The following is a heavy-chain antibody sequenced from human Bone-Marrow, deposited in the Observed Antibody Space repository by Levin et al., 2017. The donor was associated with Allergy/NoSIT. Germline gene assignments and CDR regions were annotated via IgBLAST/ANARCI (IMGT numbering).Heavy chain of an antibody. CDR2: MNPNSGNT. V-gene: IGHV1-8*01. D-gene: IGHD3-3*01. J-gene: IGHJ6*02. CDR3: ARAASDRKYYDFWIGFYSPYDALDV. Sequence: ASVKVSCKASGYTFTSYDINWVRQATGQGLEWMGWMNPNSGNTGSAQKFQGRVTMTRNTSISTAYMEVSSLRAEDTAVYYCARAASDRKYYDFWIGFYSPYDALDVWGQGTTVTVS. CDR1: GYTFTSYD.